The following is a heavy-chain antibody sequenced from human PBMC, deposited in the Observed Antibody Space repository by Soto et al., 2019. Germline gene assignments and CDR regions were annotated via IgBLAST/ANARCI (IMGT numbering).Heavy chain of an antibody. CDR1: RYTFTSYD. CDR2: MNPNSGNT. V-gene: IGHV1-8*01. Sequence: QVQLVQSGAEVKKPGASVKVSCKASRYTFTSYDINWVRQATGQGLEWMGWMNPNSGNTGYAQKFQGRVTMTRNTSISTAYMELSSLRSGDTAAYYCARGFFFRTKGVLTFQHWGQGTPVTVSS. D-gene: IGHD1-1*01. CDR3: ARGFFFRTKGVLTFQH. J-gene: IGHJ1*01.